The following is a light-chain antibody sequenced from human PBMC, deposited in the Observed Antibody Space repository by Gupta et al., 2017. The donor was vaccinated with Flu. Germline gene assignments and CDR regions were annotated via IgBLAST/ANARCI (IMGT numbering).Light chain of an antibody. J-gene: IGKJ2*01. CDR3: QQYNKYPYT. Sequence: DIQMTQSPSSLSASVGDRITITCRASQGISPYLAWFQQKAGKAPKPLIYAASSLQSGVPSRFSGSGSGTEFTLTISSLQPEDFATYYCQQYNKYPYTFGQGTKLEIK. V-gene: IGKV1-16*01. CDR2: AAS. CDR1: QGISPY.